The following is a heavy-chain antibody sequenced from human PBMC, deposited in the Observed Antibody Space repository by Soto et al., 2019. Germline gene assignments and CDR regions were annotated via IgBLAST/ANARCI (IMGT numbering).Heavy chain of an antibody. CDR2: IGGSGIST. CDR1: GFTFGSST. Sequence: GGSLRLSCAASGFTFGSSTMSWVRQALGKGLEWVAGIGGSGISTYYADSVKGRFTISRDNSKNTLYVQMHTLRAEDTAIYYCAKGSRTSGWLIDYWGQGTLVTVSS. CDR3: AKGSRTSGWLIDY. J-gene: IGHJ4*02. D-gene: IGHD6-19*01. V-gene: IGHV3-23*01.